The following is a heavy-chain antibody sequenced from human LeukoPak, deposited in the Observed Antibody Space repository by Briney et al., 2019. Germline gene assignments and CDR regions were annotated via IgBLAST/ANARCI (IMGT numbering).Heavy chain of an antibody. CDR2: INPNAGNT. CDR3: ARDHLWGSSDAFDI. J-gene: IGHJ3*02. CDR1: GGTFSSYA. D-gene: IGHD3-16*01. V-gene: IGHV1-46*01. Sequence: ASVKVSCKASGGTFSSYAISWVRQAPGHGLEWMGIINPNAGNTNYAQKFQGRVTMTRDTSTSTVYMELSSLRSEDTAVYYCARDHLWGSSDAFDIWGQGTMVTVSS.